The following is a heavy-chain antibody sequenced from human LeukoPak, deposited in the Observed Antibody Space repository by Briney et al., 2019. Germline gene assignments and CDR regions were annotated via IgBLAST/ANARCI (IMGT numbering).Heavy chain of an antibody. V-gene: IGHV4-34*01. CDR1: GRSFSGYY. CDR2: INHSGST. D-gene: IGHD3-10*01. CDR3: ARGSGYYGSGSYFRTPPRY. Sequence: SETLSLTCAVYGRSFSGYYWSWIRQPPGTGLEWIGEINHSGSTNYNPSLKSRVTISVDTSKNQFSLKLSSVTAADTAVYYCARGSGYYGSGSYFRTPPRYWGQGTLVTVSS. J-gene: IGHJ4*02.